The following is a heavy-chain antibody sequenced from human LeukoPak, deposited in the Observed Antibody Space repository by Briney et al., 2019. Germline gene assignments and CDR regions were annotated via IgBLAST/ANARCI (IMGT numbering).Heavy chain of an antibody. CDR2: INHSGST. CDR1: GGSFSGYY. D-gene: IGHD3-22*01. V-gene: IGHV4-34*01. Sequence: SETLSLTCAVYGGSFSGYYWSWIRQPPGKGLEWIGEINHSGSTNYNPSLKSRVTISVDTSKNQFSLKLSSVTAADTAVYYCARGVTMIDWGQGTLVTVSS. J-gene: IGHJ4*02. CDR3: ARGVTMID.